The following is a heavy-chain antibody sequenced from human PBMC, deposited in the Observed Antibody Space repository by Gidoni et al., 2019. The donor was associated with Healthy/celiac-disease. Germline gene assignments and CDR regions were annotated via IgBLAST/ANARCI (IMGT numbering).Heavy chain of an antibody. Sequence: QVQLQQWGAGLLKPSETLSLTCAVYGGSFSGYYWSWIRQPPGKGLEWIGEINHSGSTNYNPSLKSRVTISVDTSKNQFSLKLSSVTAADTAVYYCARGNIAAAGTDWFDPWGQGTLVTVSS. D-gene: IGHD6-13*01. V-gene: IGHV4-34*01. J-gene: IGHJ5*02. CDR1: GGSFSGYY. CDR2: INHSGST. CDR3: ARGNIAAAGTDWFDP.